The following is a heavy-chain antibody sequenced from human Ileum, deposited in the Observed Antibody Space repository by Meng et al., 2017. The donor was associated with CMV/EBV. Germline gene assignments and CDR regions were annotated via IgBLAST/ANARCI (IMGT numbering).Heavy chain of an antibody. CDR1: GGTFSRYA. V-gene: IGHV1-69*05. J-gene: IGHJ6*02. Sequence: SVKVSCKVSGGTFSRYAISWVRQAPGQGLEWMGGIIPIFGPANYAQKFQGRVTITTDESTSTAYMELSSLRFEDTAVYYCARGTYGSGITRYYGMDVWGQGTTVTVSS. CDR2: IIPIFGPA. CDR3: ARGTYGSGITRYYGMDV. D-gene: IGHD3-10*01.